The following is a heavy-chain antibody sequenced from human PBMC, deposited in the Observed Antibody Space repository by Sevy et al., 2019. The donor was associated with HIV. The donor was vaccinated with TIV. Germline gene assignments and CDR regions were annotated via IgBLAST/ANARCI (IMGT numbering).Heavy chain of an antibody. D-gene: IGHD2-15*01. V-gene: IGHV3-23*01. CDR2: ISGSGRYT. Sequence: GGSLRLSCAASGFTFSTYAMNWVRQAPGKGLEWVSSISGSGRYTYYADSVEGRFTISRDSSKNTLYLQMNSLGADDTAVYYCAKGLCSGGSCPRDYYYYGMDVWGQGTTVTVSS. CDR1: GFTFSTYA. CDR3: AKGLCSGGSCPRDYYYYGMDV. J-gene: IGHJ6*02.